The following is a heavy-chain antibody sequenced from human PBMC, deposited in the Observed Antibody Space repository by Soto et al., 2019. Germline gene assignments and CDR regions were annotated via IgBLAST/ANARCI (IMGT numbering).Heavy chain of an antibody. J-gene: IGHJ6*02. V-gene: IGHV1-2*04. CDR2: INPNSGGT. CDR3: AKSLNHYGMDV. D-gene: IGHD3-10*01. Sequence: VASVKVSCKASGYTFTAYYVHWVRQAPGQGLEWMGWINPNSGGTKYAQKFQGWVTMTRDTSISTAYMELSRLRSDDTAMYYCAKSLNHYGMDVWGQGTTVTVSS. CDR1: GYTFTAYY.